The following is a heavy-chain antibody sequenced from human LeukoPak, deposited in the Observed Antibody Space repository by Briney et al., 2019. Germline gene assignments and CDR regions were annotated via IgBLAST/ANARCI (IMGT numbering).Heavy chain of an antibody. CDR3: AREIVGATSRPHAFDI. J-gene: IGHJ3*02. V-gene: IGHV4-4*07. Sequence: SETLSLTCTVSGGSISSYYWSWIRQPAGKGLEWIGRIYTSGSTNYNPSLKSRVTMSVDTSKNQFSLKLSSVTAADTAVYYCAREIVGATSRPHAFDIWGQGTMVTVSS. CDR1: GGSISSYY. D-gene: IGHD1-26*01. CDR2: IYTSGST.